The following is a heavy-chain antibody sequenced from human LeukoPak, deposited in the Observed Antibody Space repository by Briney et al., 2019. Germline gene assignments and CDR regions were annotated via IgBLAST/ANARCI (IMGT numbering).Heavy chain of an antibody. CDR1: GGSISSYY. CDR2: IYTSGST. V-gene: IGHV4-4*07. Sequence: SETLSLTCTVSGGSISSYYWSWIRQPAGKGLEWIGRIYTSGSTNYNPSLKSRVTISVDTSKNQFSLKLSSVTAADTAVYYCAGTPIQFSPSDGYYYMGVWGKGTTVTVSS. CDR3: AGTPIQFSPSDGYYYMGV. J-gene: IGHJ6*03. D-gene: IGHD2-21*02.